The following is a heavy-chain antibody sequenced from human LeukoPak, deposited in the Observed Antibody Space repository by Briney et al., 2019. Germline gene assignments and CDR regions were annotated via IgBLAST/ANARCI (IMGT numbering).Heavy chain of an antibody. CDR2: NSGSGGST. J-gene: IGHJ4*02. Sequence: HTGGSLRLSCAASGFTFSSYAMHWVRQAPGKGLEWVSANSGSGGSTYYADSVKGRFTISRDNSKNTLYLQMNSLRAEDTAVYYCAKPVSVTEWLLPHYYFDYWGQGTLVTVSS. CDR1: GFTFSSYA. D-gene: IGHD3-22*01. V-gene: IGHV3-23*01. CDR3: AKPVSVTEWLLPHYYFDY.